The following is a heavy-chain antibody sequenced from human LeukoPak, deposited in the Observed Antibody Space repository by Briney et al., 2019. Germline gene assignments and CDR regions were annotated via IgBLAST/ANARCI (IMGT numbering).Heavy chain of an antibody. CDR2: INPNSGGT. CDR1: GYTFTGYY. J-gene: IGHJ4*02. Sequence: ASVKVSCKASGYTFTGYYMHWVRQAPGQGLEWMGWINPNSGGTNYAQKFQGRVTMTRDTSISTAYMELSRLRSDDTAVYYCARSYTAMPLGPYYFDYWGQGTLVTVSS. D-gene: IGHD5-18*01. V-gene: IGHV1-2*02. CDR3: ARSYTAMPLGPYYFDY.